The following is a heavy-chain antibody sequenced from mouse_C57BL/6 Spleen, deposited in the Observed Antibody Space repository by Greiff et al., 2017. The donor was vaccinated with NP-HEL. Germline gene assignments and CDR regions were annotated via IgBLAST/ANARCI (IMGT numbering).Heavy chain of an antibody. CDR2: IDPSDSET. D-gene: IGHD1-1*01. CDR1: GYTFTSYW. CDR3: SRSYCGSTLYWYFDV. V-gene: IGHV1-52*01. J-gene: IGHJ1*03. Sequence: QVQLQQPGAELVRPGSSVKLSCKASGYTFTSYWMHWVKQRPIQGLEWIGNIDPSDSETHYNQKFKDKATLTVDKSSSTAYMQLSSLTSEDSAVYYCSRSYCGSTLYWYFDVWGTGTTVTVSS.